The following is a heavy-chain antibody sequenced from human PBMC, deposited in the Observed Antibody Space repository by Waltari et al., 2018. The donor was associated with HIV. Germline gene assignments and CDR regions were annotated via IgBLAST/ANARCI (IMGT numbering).Heavy chain of an antibody. CDR3: ARPSSSWYLFDY. V-gene: IGHV3-21*01. CDR1: GFTFSSYS. Sequence: EVQLVESGGGLVKPGGSLRLSCAASGFTFSSYSLNWVRQAPGKGLEWVSSISSSSSYIYYADSVKGRFTISRDNAKNSLYLQMNSLRAEDTAVYYCARPSSSWYLFDYWGQGTLVTVSS. CDR2: ISSSSSYI. J-gene: IGHJ4*02. D-gene: IGHD6-13*01.